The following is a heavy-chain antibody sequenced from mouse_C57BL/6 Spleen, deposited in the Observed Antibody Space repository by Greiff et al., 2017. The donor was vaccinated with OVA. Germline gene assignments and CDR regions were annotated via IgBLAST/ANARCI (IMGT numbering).Heavy chain of an antibody. Sequence: VQLQQPGTELVKPGASVKLSCKASGYTFTSSWLHWVKQRPGQGLEWIGNINPSNGGTTYNEKFKSKATLTVDKSSSTAYMQLSSLTSEDSAVYYCARNDYDEAYFDYWGQGTTLTVSS. D-gene: IGHD2-4*01. J-gene: IGHJ2*01. CDR3: ARNDYDEAYFDY. CDR2: INPSNGGT. V-gene: IGHV1-53*01. CDR1: GYTFTSSW.